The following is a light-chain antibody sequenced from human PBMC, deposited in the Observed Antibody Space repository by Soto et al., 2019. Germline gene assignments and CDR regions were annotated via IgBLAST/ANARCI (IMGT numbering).Light chain of an antibody. Sequence: DIVMTQSPDSLAVSLGERSTINCKSSQNILYSSNNRNYLAWYQKKPVQPPKLLIYWTSTRGSWVPDRFSGNVSETDFPVTIGSLQAEDGGVYYCQHYINFPPTFGGGTKVDIK. J-gene: IGKJ4*01. CDR3: QHYINFPPT. CDR2: WTS. CDR1: QNILYSSNNRNY. V-gene: IGKV4-1*01.